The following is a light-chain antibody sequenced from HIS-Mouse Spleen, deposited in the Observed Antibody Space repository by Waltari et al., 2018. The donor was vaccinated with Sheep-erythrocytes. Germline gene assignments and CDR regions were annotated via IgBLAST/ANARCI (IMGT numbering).Light chain of an antibody. V-gene: IGLV1-40*01. Sequence: QSVLTQPPSVSGAPGQRVTISCTGSSSNIGAGYDVHWYQQLPGTAPKPLIYGNSNRPSGVPDRFSGSKSGTSASLAITGLQAEDEADYYCQSYDSSLSAVVFGGGTK. CDR3: QSYDSSLSAVV. J-gene: IGLJ2*01. CDR1: SSNIGAGYD. CDR2: GNS.